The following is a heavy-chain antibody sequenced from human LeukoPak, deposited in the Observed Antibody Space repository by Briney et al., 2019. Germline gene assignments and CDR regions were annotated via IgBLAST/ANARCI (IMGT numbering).Heavy chain of an antibody. Sequence: GESPLILCRASGYCITSSWNGWGCHMPRKGLEWMGIVYPCDCDTRYSPSFQGQVTMSADTSISTAYLQWSSLKASDSAMYYCARRRGDDLWTGYYIDNWGQGTLVTVSS. V-gene: IGHV5-51*01. CDR1: GYCITSSW. CDR2: VYPCDCDT. D-gene: IGHD3/OR15-3a*01. J-gene: IGHJ4*02. CDR3: ARRRGDDLWTGYYIDN.